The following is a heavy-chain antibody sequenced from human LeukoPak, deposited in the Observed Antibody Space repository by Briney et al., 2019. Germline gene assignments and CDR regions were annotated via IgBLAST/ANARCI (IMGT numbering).Heavy chain of an antibody. CDR1: GGSISSGGYY. V-gene: IGHV4-31*03. CDR3: ARVFIAAAGYFDY. D-gene: IGHD6-13*01. J-gene: IGHJ4*02. Sequence: PSETLSLTCTVSGGSISSGGYYRSWIRQHPGKGLEWIGYIYYSGSTYYNPSLKSRVTISVDTSKNQFSLKLSSVTAADTAVYYCARVFIAAAGYFDYWGQGTLVTVSS. CDR2: IYYSGST.